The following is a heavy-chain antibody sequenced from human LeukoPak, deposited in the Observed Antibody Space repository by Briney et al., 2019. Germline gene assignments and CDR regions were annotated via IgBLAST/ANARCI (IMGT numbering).Heavy chain of an antibody. CDR1: GFTFSSYG. CDR3: AKPAAGQGDPFDY. CDR2: ISYDGSNK. V-gene: IGHV3-30*18. D-gene: IGHD6-13*01. Sequence: GGSLRLSCAASGFTFSSYGMHWVRQAPGKGLEWVAVISYDGSNKYYADSVKGRFTISRDNSKNTLYLQMNSLRAEDTAVYYCAKPAAGQGDPFDYWGQGTLVAVSS. J-gene: IGHJ4*02.